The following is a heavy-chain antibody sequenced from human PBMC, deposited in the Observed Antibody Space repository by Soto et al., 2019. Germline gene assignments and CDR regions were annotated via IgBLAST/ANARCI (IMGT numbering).Heavy chain of an antibody. CDR1: GGTFSXXX. V-gene: IGHV1-69*13. CDR3: AXGXPDKGVVYAIAPTQNHYYGMDV. J-gene: IGHJ6*02. Sequence: GASVKVSCKXSGGTFSXXXXXXXXXXXXKGLEWMXXIIPIFGTANYAQKFQGRVTITADESTSTAYMELSSLRSEEPAVYYCAXGXPDKGVVYAIAPTQNHYYGMDVWGQGTTVTVSS. D-gene: IGHD2-8*02. CDR2: IIPIFGTA.